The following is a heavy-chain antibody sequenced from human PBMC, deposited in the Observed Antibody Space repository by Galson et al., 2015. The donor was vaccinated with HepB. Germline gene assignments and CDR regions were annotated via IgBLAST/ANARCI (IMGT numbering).Heavy chain of an antibody. Sequence: SLRLSCAASGFRFGNYWMHWVRQVPGKGLEWISRINTFGNEIKYADSVRGRFATSRDNAKNILYLQMYSLGAEDTGLYYCARRGGSTWFPGSGYFDLWGQGTMVIVSS. J-gene: IGHJ3*01. CDR2: INTFGNEI. D-gene: IGHD5-12*01. V-gene: IGHV3-74*03. CDR3: ARRGGSTWFPGSGYFDL. CDR1: GFRFGNYW.